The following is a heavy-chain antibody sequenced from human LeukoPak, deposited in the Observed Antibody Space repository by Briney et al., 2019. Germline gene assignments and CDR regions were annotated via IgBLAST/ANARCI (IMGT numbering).Heavy chain of an antibody. J-gene: IGHJ4*02. V-gene: IGHV3-21*01. CDR2: ISSSSSYI. CDR3: ARAGLAAAGRFDY. D-gene: IGHD6-13*01. Sequence: GGSLRLSCAASGFTVSSNYMNWVRQAPGKGLEWVSSISSSSSYIYYADSVKGRFTISRDNAKNSLYLQMNSLRAEDTAVYYCARAGLAAAGRFDYWGQGTLVTVSS. CDR1: GFTVSSNY.